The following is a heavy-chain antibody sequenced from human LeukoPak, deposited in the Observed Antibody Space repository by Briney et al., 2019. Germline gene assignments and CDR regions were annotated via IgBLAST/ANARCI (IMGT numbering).Heavy chain of an antibody. CDR2: ISASKGNT. J-gene: IGHJ4*02. CDR3: ARSSGYDYTPFDY. D-gene: IGHD5-12*01. CDR1: GYTFTNYD. V-gene: IGHV1-18*04. Sequence: ASVKVSCKASGYTFTNYDINWVRQAPGQGLEWMGWISASKGNTNYAQRLQGRVTMATDTSTSTAYMELRSLRSDDTAVYYCARSSGYDYTPFDYWGQGTLVTVSS.